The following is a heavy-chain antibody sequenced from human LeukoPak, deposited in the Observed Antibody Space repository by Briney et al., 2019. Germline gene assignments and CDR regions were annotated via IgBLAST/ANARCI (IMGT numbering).Heavy chain of an antibody. CDR1: RFTISSYA. CDR2: ISGSSGST. CDR3: AKAYYDDYAMAPRDFYY. Sequence: PGGSLRLSCAASRFTISSYAMSWVRQAPGKGLEWVSGISGSSGSTYYADSVKGRFTIARDKSKNTVYLQMNSLRAEDTAVYYCAKAYYDDYAMAPRDFYYWGQGTLVTVSS. V-gene: IGHV3-23*01. D-gene: IGHD4-17*01. J-gene: IGHJ4*02.